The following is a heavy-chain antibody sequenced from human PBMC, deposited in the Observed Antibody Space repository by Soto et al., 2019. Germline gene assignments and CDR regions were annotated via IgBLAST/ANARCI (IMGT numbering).Heavy chain of an antibody. V-gene: IGHV3-23*01. Sequence: VHLLESGGGLVQPGGSLRLACTASGFTFNHYAMSWVRQAPGKGLEWVSAVSGRGGSTKYADSVKGRFIISRDNSNSKLDLEMESLRGEDTAVSYWAKDSTVTTSLYFYYYGFDVWGPGTTVTVSS. CDR2: VSGRGGST. J-gene: IGHJ6*02. CDR3: AKDSTVTTSLYFYYYGFDV. D-gene: IGHD4-17*01. CDR1: GFTFNHYA.